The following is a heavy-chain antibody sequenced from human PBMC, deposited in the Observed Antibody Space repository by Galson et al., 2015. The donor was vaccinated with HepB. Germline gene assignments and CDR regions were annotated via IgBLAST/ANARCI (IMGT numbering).Heavy chain of an antibody. CDR3: IRMADLSGYSSS. CDR2: IRSKASNYAI. V-gene: IGHV3-73*01. Sequence: SLRLSCAASGFTFSGSAIHWVRQTSGKGLEWVGRIRSKASNYAIAYSASVKGRFTIFRDDSKNTAYLHMKSLKTEDTAVYYCIRMADLSGYSSSWGQGTLVTVSS. D-gene: IGHD6-13*01. J-gene: IGHJ4*02. CDR1: GFTFSGSA.